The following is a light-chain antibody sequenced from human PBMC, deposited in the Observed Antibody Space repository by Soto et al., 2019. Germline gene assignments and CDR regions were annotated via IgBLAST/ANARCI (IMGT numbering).Light chain of an antibody. CDR1: SNDVGAYNY. J-gene: IGLJ1*01. CDR3: GSDPGSDNYV. Sequence: QYVLTQPPSASGSPGQSVTISCTGSSNDVGAYNYVSWYQQHPGKAPKLIIYEVTKRPSGVPDRFSGSKSGNTASLTVSGLQADDEADYFCGSDPGSDNYVFGNGTKVTVL. CDR2: EVT. V-gene: IGLV2-8*01.